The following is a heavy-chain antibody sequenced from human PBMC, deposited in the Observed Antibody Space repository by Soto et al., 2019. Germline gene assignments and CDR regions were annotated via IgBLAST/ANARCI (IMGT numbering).Heavy chain of an antibody. CDR3: GRTKDYFYGVDV. V-gene: IGHV4-4*02. CDR2: IYHNERT. J-gene: IGHJ6*02. CDR1: GVYISSSQW. Sequence: QVQLQESGPGLVKPSGTLSLTCAVSGVYISSSQWWSWVRQPPGKGLEWIGEIYHNERTNYNPSLKSRLTMSLDRSKNQVSLKLSSVTAADTATYYCGRTKDYFYGVDVWGPGTTVTVSS.